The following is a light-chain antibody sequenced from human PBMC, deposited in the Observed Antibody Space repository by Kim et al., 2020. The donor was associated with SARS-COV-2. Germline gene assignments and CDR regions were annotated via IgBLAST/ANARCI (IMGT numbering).Light chain of an antibody. J-gene: IGLJ2*01. CDR1: SLRTSY. Sequence: SSELTQDPAVSVALGQTVTITCQGDSLRTSYASWYQQKPGQAPVLVIYGKNSRPSGIPDRFSGSSSGNTASLTITGAQAEDEADYYCNSRDSSGYHVVFGGGTQQTVL. V-gene: IGLV3-19*01. CDR3: NSRDSSGYHVV. CDR2: GKN.